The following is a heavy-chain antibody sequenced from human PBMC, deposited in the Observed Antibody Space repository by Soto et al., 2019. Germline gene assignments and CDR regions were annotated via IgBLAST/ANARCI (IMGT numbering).Heavy chain of an antibody. D-gene: IGHD2-15*01. CDR1: GFTVSSNY. V-gene: IGHV3-66*01. J-gene: IGHJ4*02. CDR2: IYSGGST. CDR3: ARGGGDCSGGSCYCWRYYFDY. Sequence: EVQLVESGGGLVQPGGSLRLSCAASGFTVSSNYMSWVRQAPGKGLEWVSVIYSGGSTYYADSVKGRFTISRDNSKNTLYLQMNSLRAEDTAVYYCARGGGDCSGGSCYCWRYYFDYWGQGTLVTVSS.